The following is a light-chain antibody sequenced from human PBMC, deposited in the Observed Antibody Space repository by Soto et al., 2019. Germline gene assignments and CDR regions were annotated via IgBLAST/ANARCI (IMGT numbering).Light chain of an antibody. Sequence: LTQPASVSGSPGQSITISCAGTSSDVGGYNYVSWYQHHPGKAPKLMIFDVSNRPSGVSNRFSGSKSGNTASLTISGLQPEDEADYYCSSYTTSNTRQIVFGTGTKVTVL. CDR3: SSYTTSNTRQIV. CDR1: SSDVGGYNY. J-gene: IGLJ1*01. CDR2: DVS. V-gene: IGLV2-14*03.